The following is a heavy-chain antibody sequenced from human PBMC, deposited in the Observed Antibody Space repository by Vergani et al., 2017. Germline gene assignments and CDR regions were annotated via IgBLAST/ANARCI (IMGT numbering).Heavy chain of an antibody. CDR1: GITFWKFG. V-gene: IGHV3-9*01. J-gene: IGHJ3*01. CDR3: ARDNGDRARLFDY. D-gene: IGHD4-17*01. CDR2: ISWNSGAV. Sequence: EVDLVESGGGLAQPGGSLRLSCEASGITFWKFGMHWVRQGPGKGLEWVSGISWNSGAVDYADSVRGRFTISRDNAKNSLYLQMNSLRAEDTAVYYCARDNGDRARLFDYWGQGTMVTVSS.